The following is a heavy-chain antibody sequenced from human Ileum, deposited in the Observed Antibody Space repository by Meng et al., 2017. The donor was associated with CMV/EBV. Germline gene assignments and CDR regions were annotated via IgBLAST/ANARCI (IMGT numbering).Heavy chain of an antibody. CDR2: ISSSSSYI. Sequence: SCAASGFTFSDYAMNWVRQAPGKGLEWVSSISSSSSYIYYADSVKGRFTISRDNAKNSLYLQMNSLRAEDTAVYYCARASTYDAFDIWGQGTMVTVSS. D-gene: IGHD5/OR15-5a*01. J-gene: IGHJ3*02. CDR3: ARASTYDAFDI. V-gene: IGHV3-21*01. CDR1: GFTFSDYA.